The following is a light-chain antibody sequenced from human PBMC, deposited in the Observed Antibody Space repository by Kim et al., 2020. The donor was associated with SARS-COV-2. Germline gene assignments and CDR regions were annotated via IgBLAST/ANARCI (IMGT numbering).Light chain of an antibody. V-gene: IGLV4-69*01. J-gene: IGLJ3*02. CDR3: QTWGTGIRV. CDR1: SGHSSYA. Sequence: SVKLTCTLNSGHSSYAIAWHQQQPEKCPRYLMKVNSDGSHSKGDGLPDRFSGSSSGAERYLTISSLQSEDEADYYCQTWGTGIRVFGGGTKVTVL. CDR2: VNSDGSH.